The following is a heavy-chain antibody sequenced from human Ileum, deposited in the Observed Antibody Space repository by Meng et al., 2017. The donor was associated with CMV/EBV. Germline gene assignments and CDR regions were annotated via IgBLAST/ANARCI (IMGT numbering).Heavy chain of an antibody. CDR1: GGSISSGTYY. V-gene: IGHV4-31*03. D-gene: IGHD2-2*01. Sequence: CTVSGGSISSGTYYWSWIRQHPGKGLEWIGYIYYSGSTYYNPSLKSRVTISVDTSKNQFSLKLSSVTAADTAVYYCARDKYRDWIDPWGQGTLVTVSS. J-gene: IGHJ5*02. CDR2: IYYSGST. CDR3: ARDKYRDWIDP.